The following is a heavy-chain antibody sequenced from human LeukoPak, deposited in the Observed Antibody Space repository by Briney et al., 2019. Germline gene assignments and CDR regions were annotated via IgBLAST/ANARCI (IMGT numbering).Heavy chain of an antibody. CDR3: ARGGDIVVVPAAALDY. CDR2: IYYSGST. J-gene: IGHJ4*02. CDR1: GGSISSYY. V-gene: IGHV4-59*01. D-gene: IGHD2-2*01. Sequence: SETLSLTWTVSGGSISSYYWSWIRQPPGKGLEWIGYIYYSGSTNYNPSLKSRVTISVDTSKNQFSLKLSSVTAADTAVYYCARGGDIVVVPAAALDYWGPGTLVTVSS.